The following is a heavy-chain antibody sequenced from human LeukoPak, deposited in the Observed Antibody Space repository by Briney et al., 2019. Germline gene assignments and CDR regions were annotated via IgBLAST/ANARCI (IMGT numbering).Heavy chain of an antibody. Sequence: GGSLRLSCVASGFTFSGYWMTWVRQAPGKGLEWVANIKQDGSEKYYVDSVKGRFTISRDNAKNSLYLQMNSLRAEDTAVYYCASAIWPYFDYWGQGTLVTVSS. V-gene: IGHV3-7*01. CDR2: IKQDGSEK. CDR1: GFTFSGYW. J-gene: IGHJ4*02. D-gene: IGHD3-9*01. CDR3: ASAIWPYFDY.